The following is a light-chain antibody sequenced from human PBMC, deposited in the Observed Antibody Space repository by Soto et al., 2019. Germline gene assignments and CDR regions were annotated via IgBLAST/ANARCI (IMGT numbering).Light chain of an antibody. J-gene: IGLJ2*01. V-gene: IGLV2-14*01. Sequence: QSVLTQPASVSGSPGQSITISCTGTSSDVGGYNYVSWYQQHPGKAPKLIIYDVSNRPSGVSNRFSGSKSGNTASLTISGLQAEDEADYYCSSYTSSSTLVVFGGWTKLTVL. CDR2: DVS. CDR3: SSYTSSSTLVV. CDR1: SSDVGGYNY.